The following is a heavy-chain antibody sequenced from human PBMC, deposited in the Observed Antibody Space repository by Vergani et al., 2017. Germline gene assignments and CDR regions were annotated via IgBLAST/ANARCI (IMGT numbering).Heavy chain of an antibody. J-gene: IGHJ4*02. CDR1: GFTFSSYS. Sequence: EVQLVESGGGLVKPGGSLRLSCAASGFTFSSYSMNWVRQAPGKGLEWVSSISSSSSYIYYADSVKGRFTISRDNAKNSLYLQMNSLRAEDTAVYYCAKDRGLLGYYDSSGYAVGYWGQGTLVTVSS. CDR2: ISSSSSYI. D-gene: IGHD3-22*01. CDR3: AKDRGLLGYYDSSGYAVGY. V-gene: IGHV3-21*04.